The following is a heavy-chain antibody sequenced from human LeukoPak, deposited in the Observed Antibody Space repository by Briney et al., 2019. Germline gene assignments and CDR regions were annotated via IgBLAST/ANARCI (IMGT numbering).Heavy chain of an antibody. J-gene: IGHJ6*02. CDR3: ARDGYCSGGSCYWGEYYYYGMDV. V-gene: IGHV4-30-2*01. CDR1: GGSISSGGYS. Sequence: SETLSLTCAVSGGSISSGGYSWSWIRQPPGKGLEWIGYIYHSGSTYYNPSLKSRVTISVDTSKNQFSLKLSSVTAADTAVYYCARDGYCSGGSCYWGEYYYYGMDVWGQGTTVTVSS. D-gene: IGHD2-15*01. CDR2: IYHSGST.